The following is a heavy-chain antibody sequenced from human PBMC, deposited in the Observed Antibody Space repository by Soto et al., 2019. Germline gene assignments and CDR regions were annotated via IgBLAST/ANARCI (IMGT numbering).Heavy chain of an antibody. V-gene: IGHV4-59*08. CDR1: GGSISSYY. CDR3: ARRYSSSSDY. CDR2: IFYSGST. Sequence: SETLSLTCPVSGGSISSYYWSWIRQPPGKGLEWIGYIFYSGSTNYNPSLKSRVTISEDTSKNQFSLKLSSVTAADTAVYYCARRYSSSSDYWGQGTLVTVSS. D-gene: IGHD6-13*01. J-gene: IGHJ4*02.